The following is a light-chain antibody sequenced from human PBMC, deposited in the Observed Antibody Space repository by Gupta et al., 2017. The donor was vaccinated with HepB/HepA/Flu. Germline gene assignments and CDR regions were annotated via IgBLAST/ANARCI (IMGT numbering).Light chain of an antibody. Sequence: QSVLTQPPSVSGAPGQRVTISCTGSSPNIGAGYGVNWYQQFPGTAPKLLIYGNNNRPSGVPDRFSGSKSGTSASLAITGLQAEDEADYYCQSYDSSLSGYWVFGGGTKLTVL. CDR3: QSYDSSLSGYWV. V-gene: IGLV1-40*01. CDR2: GNN. CDR1: SPNIGAGYG. J-gene: IGLJ3*02.